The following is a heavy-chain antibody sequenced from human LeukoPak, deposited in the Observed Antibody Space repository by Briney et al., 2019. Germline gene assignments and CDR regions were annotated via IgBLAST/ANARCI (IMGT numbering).Heavy chain of an antibody. CDR2: ISSSSNYI. J-gene: IGHJ4*02. V-gene: IGHV3-21*04. D-gene: IGHD3-22*01. CDR1: GFTFSSYS. Sequence: PGGSLRLSCAASGFTFSSYSMNWVRQAPGKGLEWVSSISSSSNYIYYADSVEGRFTISRDNAKSSLYLQMSSVRVDDTAVYYCARDRGRYYDSRGFYWGYYFDSWGQGILVTVST. CDR3: ARDRGRYYDSRGFYWGYYFDS.